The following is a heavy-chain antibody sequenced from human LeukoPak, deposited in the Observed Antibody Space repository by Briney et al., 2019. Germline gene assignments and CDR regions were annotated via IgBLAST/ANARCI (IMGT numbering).Heavy chain of an antibody. CDR1: GFTFSSYA. CDR2: ISYDGSNK. V-gene: IGHV3-30*04. CDR3: AKVDDSSGYSGYGMDV. J-gene: IGHJ6*02. D-gene: IGHD3-22*01. Sequence: GGSLRLSCAASGFTFSSYAMHWVRQAPGKGLEWVAVISYDGSNKYYADSAKGRFTISRDNSKNTLYLQMNSLRAEDTAVYYCAKVDDSSGYSGYGMDVWGQGTTVTVSS.